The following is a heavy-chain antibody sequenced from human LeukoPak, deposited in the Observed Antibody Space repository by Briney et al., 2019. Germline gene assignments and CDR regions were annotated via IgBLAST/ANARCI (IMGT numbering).Heavy chain of an antibody. D-gene: IGHD3-10*01. CDR1: GFTFSSYE. V-gene: IGHV3-48*03. CDR3: ATQGRSIVRGV. Sequence: GGSLRLSCAASGFTFSSYEMNWVRHAPGKGLEWISYISGNTIYYADSVKGRFTISRDNAKNSLYLQMNSLRAEDTAVYYCATQGRSIVRGVWGQGTLATVSS. CDR2: ISGNTI. J-gene: IGHJ4*02.